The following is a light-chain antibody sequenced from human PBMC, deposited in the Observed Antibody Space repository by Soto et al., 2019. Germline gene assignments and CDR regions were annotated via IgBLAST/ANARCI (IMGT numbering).Light chain of an antibody. J-gene: IGLJ1*01. CDR1: SSDVGGYNY. CDR3: YSYAGSYTFYV. V-gene: IGLV2-11*01. Sequence: QSALTQPRSVSGSPGQSVTISCTGTSSDVGGYNYVSWYQQYPGKAPKLMIYDVSKRPSGVPDRFSGSKSGNTASLTISGIQGEDEADYYCYSYAGSYTFYVFGTGTKVTVL. CDR2: DVS.